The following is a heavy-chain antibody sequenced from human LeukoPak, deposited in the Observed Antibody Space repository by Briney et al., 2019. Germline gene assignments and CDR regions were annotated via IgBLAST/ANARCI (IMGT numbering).Heavy chain of an antibody. D-gene: IGHD3-10*01. CDR1: GFSFSNSW. J-gene: IGHJ4*02. CDR3: AKDTKTMVRGVIDY. Sequence: PGGSLRLSCAASGFSFSNSWMHWVRQAPGKGLMWVSRINSDGTTTYYADSVKGRFTISRDNSKNTLYLQMNSLRAEDTAVYYCAKDTKTMVRGVIDYWGQGTLVTVSS. CDR2: INSDGTTT. V-gene: IGHV3-74*01.